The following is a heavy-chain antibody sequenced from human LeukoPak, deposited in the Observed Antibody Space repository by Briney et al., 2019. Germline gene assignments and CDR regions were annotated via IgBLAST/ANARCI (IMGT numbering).Heavy chain of an antibody. J-gene: IGHJ4*02. Sequence: PGGSLRFSCVASGFTFSDYYMSWIRQAPGKGLEWVSAISGSGGSTYYADSVKGRFTISRDNSKNTLYLQMNSLRAEDTAVYYCAKPSVGVILNFDYWGQGTLVTVSS. V-gene: IGHV3-23*01. CDR3: AKPSVGVILNFDY. CDR1: GFTFSDYY. CDR2: ISGSGGST. D-gene: IGHD3-10*01.